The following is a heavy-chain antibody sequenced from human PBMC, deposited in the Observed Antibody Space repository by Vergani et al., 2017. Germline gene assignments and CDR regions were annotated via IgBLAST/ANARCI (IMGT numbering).Heavy chain of an antibody. Sequence: EVQLLESGGGLVQPGGSLRLSCAASGFTFSSYAMSWVRQAPGKGLGWVSAISGSGGSTYYADSVKGRFTISRDKSKNTLYLQMNSLRAEDTAVYYCARVWFGEFSYFDHWGQGTLVTVSS. CDR2: ISGSGGST. J-gene: IGHJ4*02. V-gene: IGHV3-23*01. CDR3: ARVWFGEFSYFDH. D-gene: IGHD3-10*01. CDR1: GFTFSSYA.